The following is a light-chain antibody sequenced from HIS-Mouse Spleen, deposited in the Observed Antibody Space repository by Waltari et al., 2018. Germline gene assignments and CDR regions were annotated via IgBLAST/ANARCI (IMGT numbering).Light chain of an antibody. J-gene: IGLJ3*02. Sequence: QSVLTQPPSASGTPGQRVTISCSGISSNIGSNYVYWYQQLPGTAPKRPPYRNNQRPSGVPDRFSGSKSGTSASLAISGLRSEDEADYYCAAWDDSLSGPVFGGGTKLTVL. CDR3: AAWDDSLSGPV. V-gene: IGLV1-47*01. CDR1: SSNIGSNY. CDR2: RNN.